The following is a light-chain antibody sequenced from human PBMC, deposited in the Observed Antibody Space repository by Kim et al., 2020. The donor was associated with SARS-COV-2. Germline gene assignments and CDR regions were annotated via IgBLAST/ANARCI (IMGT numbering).Light chain of an antibody. CDR2: GES. CDR3: QQYKICPPVT. CDR1: QGVSTN. J-gene: IGKJ5*01. V-gene: IGKV3-15*01. Sequence: EIVMTQSPATLSVSPGDRATLSCRASQGVSTNLAWFQQKPGQAPRLLIYGESTSATGITARFSGTGSGTEFTLTISSLQSEDFAVYYSQQYKICPPVTFGQGTRLWIK.